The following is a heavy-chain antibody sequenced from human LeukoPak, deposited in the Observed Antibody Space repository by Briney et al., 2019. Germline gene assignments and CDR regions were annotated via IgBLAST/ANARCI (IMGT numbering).Heavy chain of an antibody. CDR2: IYYSGST. J-gene: IGHJ4*02. D-gene: IGHD5-18*01. CDR3: ARVVDTAMDVYYFDY. V-gene: IGHV4-59*01. Sequence: SETLSLTCTVSGGSISSYYWSWIRQPPGKGLEWIGYIYYSGSTNYNPSLKSRVTISIDTSKNQFSLKLSSVTAADTAVYYCARVVDTAMDVYYFDYWGQGTLVTVSS. CDR1: GGSISSYY.